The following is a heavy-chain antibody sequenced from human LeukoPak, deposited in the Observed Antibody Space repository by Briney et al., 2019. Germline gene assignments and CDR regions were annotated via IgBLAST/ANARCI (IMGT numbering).Heavy chain of an antibody. CDR1: GLTFSSYS. J-gene: IGHJ5*02. V-gene: IGHV3-21*01. D-gene: IGHD3-22*01. Sequence: SGGGLVNPGESLRLSCAASGLTFSSYSFHWVRQAPGKGLEWVSSISTRSGTYTYYADSVKGRFIISRDNAKNSLYLQMNSLRSDDTAVYYCASSGAISMIRNNWFDPWGQGTLVTVSA. CDR3: ASSGAISMIRNNWFDP. CDR2: ISTRSGTYT.